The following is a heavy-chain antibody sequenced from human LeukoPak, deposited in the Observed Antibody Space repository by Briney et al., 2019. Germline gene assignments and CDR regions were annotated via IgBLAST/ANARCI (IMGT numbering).Heavy chain of an antibody. Sequence: GGSLRLSCAASGFTFSTYSMNWVRQAPGKGLEWVSSISSSSSYIFYADSVKGRFTIFRDNAKNSLYLQMNSLRAEDTAVYYCARGTDPPYSSGWYPEYWGQGTLVTVSS. D-gene: IGHD6-19*01. CDR2: ISSSSSYI. CDR1: GFTFSTYS. CDR3: ARGTDPPYSSGWYPEY. V-gene: IGHV3-21*01. J-gene: IGHJ4*02.